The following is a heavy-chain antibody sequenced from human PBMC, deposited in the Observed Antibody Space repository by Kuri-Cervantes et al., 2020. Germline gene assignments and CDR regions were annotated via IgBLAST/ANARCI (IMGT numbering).Heavy chain of an antibody. CDR3: ARGGRYCSGGSCYETDAFDI. CDR2: INAGNGNT. CDR1: GYTFTSYA. V-gene: IGHV1-3*01. D-gene: IGHD2-15*01. J-gene: IGHJ3*02. Sequence: ASVKVSCKASGYTFTSYAMHWVRQAPGQRLEWMGWINAGNGNTKYSQKFQGRVTITRDTSASTAYMELSGLRSEDTAVYYCARGGRYCSGGSCYETDAFDIWGQGTMVTVSS.